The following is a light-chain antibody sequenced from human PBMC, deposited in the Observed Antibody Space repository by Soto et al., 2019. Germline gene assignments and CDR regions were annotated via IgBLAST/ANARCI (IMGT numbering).Light chain of an antibody. CDR2: DAS. V-gene: IGKV1-6*01. Sequence: IQVTQSPSSLSASVGDRVAISCRASQDIRNTLAWYQQKPGKAPKLLLFDASNLQSGVPSRFSGSGSVTEFTLAITGLQPDDFATYYCLQYYNFSWTFGQGTKVDIK. J-gene: IGKJ1*01. CDR3: LQYYNFSWT. CDR1: QDIRNT.